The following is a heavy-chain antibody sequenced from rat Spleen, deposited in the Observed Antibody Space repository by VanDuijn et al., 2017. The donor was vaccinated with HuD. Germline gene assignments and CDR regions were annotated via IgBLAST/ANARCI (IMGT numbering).Heavy chain of an antibody. V-gene: IGHV5-19*01. CDR3: ATDGTRVSRFAY. CDR1: GFAFSSYG. D-gene: IGHD1-4*01. Sequence: EVQLVESGGGLVQPGGSLKLSCAASGFAFSSYGMNWVRQAPPKGLKWVASISPSGGSTYYRDSVKGRFTISRDNAKSTLYLQMDSLRSEDTATYYCATDGTRVSRFAYWGQGTLVTVSS. CDR2: ISPSGGST. J-gene: IGHJ3*01.